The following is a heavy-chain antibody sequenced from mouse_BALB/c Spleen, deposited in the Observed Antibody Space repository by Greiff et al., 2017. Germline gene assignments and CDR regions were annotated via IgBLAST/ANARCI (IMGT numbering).Heavy chain of an antibody. Sequence: QVQLKESGAELVKPGASVKLSCKASGYTFTEYTIHWVKQRSGQGLEWIGWFYPGSGSIKYNEKFKDKATLTADKSSSTVYMELSRLTSEDSAVYFCARHEVPYYGSSYDWFAYWGQGTLVTVSA. CDR3: ARHEVPYYGSSYDWFAY. D-gene: IGHD1-1*01. CDR1: GYTFTEYT. CDR2: FYPGSGSI. J-gene: IGHJ3*01. V-gene: IGHV1-62-2*01.